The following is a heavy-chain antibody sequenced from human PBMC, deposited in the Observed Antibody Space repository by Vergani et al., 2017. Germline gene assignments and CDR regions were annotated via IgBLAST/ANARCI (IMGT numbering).Heavy chain of an antibody. V-gene: IGHV4-39*01. CDR1: GGSISSSSYY. Sequence: QLQLQESGPGLVKPSETLSLPCPVSGGSISSSSYYWGWLRQPPGKGLEWIGSIYYSGSTYYNPSLKSRVPISVDTSKIQFSLKLSSVTAADTAVYYCARHRLRSSGWYDPFDYWGQGTLVTVSS. J-gene: IGHJ4*02. CDR3: ARHRLRSSGWYDPFDY. D-gene: IGHD6-19*01. CDR2: IYYSGST.